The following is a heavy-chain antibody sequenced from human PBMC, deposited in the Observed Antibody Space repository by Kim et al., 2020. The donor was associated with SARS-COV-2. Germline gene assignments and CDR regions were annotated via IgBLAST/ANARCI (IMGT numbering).Heavy chain of an antibody. Sequence: RVTISVDTSKNQFSLKLSSVTAADTAVYYCARAIMDCSGGSCWAITYFDYWGQGTLVTVSS. V-gene: IGHV4-31*02. D-gene: IGHD2-15*01. CDR3: ARAIMDCSGGSCWAITYFDY. J-gene: IGHJ4*02.